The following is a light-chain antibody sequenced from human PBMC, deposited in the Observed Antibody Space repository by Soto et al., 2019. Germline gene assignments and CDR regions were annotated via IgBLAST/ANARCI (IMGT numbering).Light chain of an antibody. Sequence: EIVLTQSPGTLSLSPGERATLSCRASQSVSSTYIAWYQQNPGQAPRLLIYGASSRATGIPDRFSGSGPGTDFTLTISRLEPEDFAVYFCQQYGRSPPFTFGQGTKVEIK. CDR1: QSVSSTY. CDR2: GAS. J-gene: IGKJ2*01. V-gene: IGKV3-20*01. CDR3: QQYGRSPPFT.